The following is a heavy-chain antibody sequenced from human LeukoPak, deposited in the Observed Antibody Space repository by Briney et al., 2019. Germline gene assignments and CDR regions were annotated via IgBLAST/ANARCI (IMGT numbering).Heavy chain of an antibody. V-gene: IGHV3-23*01. Sequence: GGSLRLSCAASGFTFSSYWMHWVRQAPGKGLEWVSSITSAGGSTWYAGSVKGRFTISRDNSKNTVYLQMNSLRVEDTAVYYCAKDRPNYYGTDGHYYRRDGDSWGQGTLVTVSS. CDR2: ITSAGGST. J-gene: IGHJ5*01. D-gene: IGHD3-10*01. CDR3: AKDRPNYYGTDGHYYRRDGDS. CDR1: GFTFSSYW.